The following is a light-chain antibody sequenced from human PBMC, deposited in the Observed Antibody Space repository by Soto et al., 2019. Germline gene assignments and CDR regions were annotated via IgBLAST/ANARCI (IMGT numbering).Light chain of an antibody. V-gene: IGLV1-44*01. CDR1: SSNVGINT. J-gene: IGLJ1*01. CDR3: AAWDDRMNAYV. Sequence: QSVLTQPPSASETPGQRVTISCSGSSSNVGINTVDWYQQLPGAAPTLLIYSNNKRPSGVPDRFSGSKSGTSASLAISGLQSEDDGDDYCAAWDDRMNAYVFGTGTKVTVL. CDR2: SNN.